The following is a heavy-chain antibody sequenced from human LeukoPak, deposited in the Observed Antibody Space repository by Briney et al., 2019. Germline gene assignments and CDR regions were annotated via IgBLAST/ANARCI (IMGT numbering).Heavy chain of an antibody. Sequence: GGSLRLSCAASGFTFSSYGMHWVRQAPGKGLEWVAFIWYDGSSKHYADSVRGRFTISRDNSKNTLYLQMNSLRAEDTAVYYCTRLSLGSSDYWGQGTLVTVSS. J-gene: IGHJ4*02. CDR1: GFTFSSYG. CDR3: TRLSLGSSDY. CDR2: IWYDGSSK. D-gene: IGHD2-15*01. V-gene: IGHV3-33*01.